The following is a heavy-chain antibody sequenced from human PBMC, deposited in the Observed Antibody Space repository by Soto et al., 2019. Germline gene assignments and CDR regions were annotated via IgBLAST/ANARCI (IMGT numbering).Heavy chain of an antibody. CDR3: AREVRRYTVDY. D-gene: IGHD2-2*02. CDR2: IYYSGST. Sequence: LSLTCTVSGGSISSGDYYWSWIRQPPGKGLEWIGYIYYSGSTYYNPSLKSRVTISVDTSKNQFSLKLSSVTAADTAVYYCAREVRRYTVDYWGQGTLVTVSS. J-gene: IGHJ4*02. CDR1: GGSISSGDYY. V-gene: IGHV4-30-4*01.